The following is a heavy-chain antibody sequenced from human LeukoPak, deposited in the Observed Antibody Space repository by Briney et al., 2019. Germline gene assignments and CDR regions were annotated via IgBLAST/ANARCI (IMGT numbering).Heavy chain of an antibody. Sequence: GGSLRLSSAASGFTFSSYWMSWVRQAPGKGLEWVANIKQDGSGKYYVDSVKGRFTISRDNAKNSLYLQMNSLRAEDSAVYYCARGGEPYYDFWDINTGDYWGQGTLVTVSS. CDR3: ARGGEPYYDFWDINTGDY. CDR2: IKQDGSGK. D-gene: IGHD3-3*01. J-gene: IGHJ4*02. CDR1: GFTFSSYW. V-gene: IGHV3-7*01.